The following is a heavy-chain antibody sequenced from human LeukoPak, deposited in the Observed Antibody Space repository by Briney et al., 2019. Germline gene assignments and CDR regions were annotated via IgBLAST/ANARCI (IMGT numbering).Heavy chain of an antibody. Sequence: PGGSLRLSCAASGFTFSSYAMSWVRQAPGKGLEWVSAISGSGGNTYYADSVKGRFTISRDNSKNTLYLQMNSLRAEDTAVYYCAKDLVCSSTSCEGAFDIWGQGTMVTVSS. V-gene: IGHV3-23*01. J-gene: IGHJ3*02. CDR1: GFTFSSYA. CDR3: AKDLVCSSTSCEGAFDI. CDR2: ISGSGGNT. D-gene: IGHD2-2*01.